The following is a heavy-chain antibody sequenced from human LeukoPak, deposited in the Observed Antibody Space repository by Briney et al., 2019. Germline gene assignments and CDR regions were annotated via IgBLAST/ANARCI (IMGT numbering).Heavy chain of an antibody. J-gene: IGHJ4*02. Sequence: GGSLRLSCTVSGFTFSDHYMDWVRQTPGEGLEWVGRSKSKIDGGTIDYAAPVKGRFTISRDDSKNTLYLQMNSLKTEDTAVYYCTICYYYDSSGARRDFDYWGQGTLVTVSS. CDR1: GFTFSDHY. CDR2: SKSKIDGGTI. V-gene: IGHV3-15*01. CDR3: TICYYYDSSGARRDFDY. D-gene: IGHD3-22*01.